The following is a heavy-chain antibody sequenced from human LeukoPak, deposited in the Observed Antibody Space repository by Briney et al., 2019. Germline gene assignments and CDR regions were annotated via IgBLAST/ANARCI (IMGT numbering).Heavy chain of an antibody. J-gene: IGHJ5*02. CDR3: AKESFMVRGKTVLENWFDP. D-gene: IGHD3-10*01. Sequence: PGGSLRLSCAASGFTFSSYWMSWVRQAPGKGLAWVANIKQDGSEKYYVDSVKGRFTISRDNSKNTLYLQMNSLRAEDTAVYYCAKESFMVRGKTVLENWFDPWGQGTLVTVSS. V-gene: IGHV3-7*03. CDR1: GFTFSSYW. CDR2: IKQDGSEK.